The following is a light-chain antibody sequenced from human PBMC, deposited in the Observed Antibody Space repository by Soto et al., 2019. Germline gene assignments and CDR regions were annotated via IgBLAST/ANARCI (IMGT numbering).Light chain of an antibody. J-gene: IGKJ1*01. CDR3: QQYNERPPWT. V-gene: IGKV3-15*01. Sequence: EIVMTQSPATLSVSPGESVTLSCRASLTMNNNIAGYQHKPGQAPRLLIFGASSRATGVPGRFSGSGVGTEFTLSISSLQVDDFAVYCYQQYNERPPWTFGQGTAVEIK. CDR2: GAS. CDR1: LTMNNN.